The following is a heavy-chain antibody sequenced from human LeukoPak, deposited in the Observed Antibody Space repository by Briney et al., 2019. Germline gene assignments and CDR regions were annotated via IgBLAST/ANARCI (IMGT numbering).Heavy chain of an antibody. CDR2: IYCSGGT. D-gene: IGHD1-26*01. CDR3: AGGGGAKDYFDY. CDR1: GGSISNYY. Sequence: SETLSLTCTVSGGSISNYYWSWIRQPPGKGLEWIAYIYCSGGTNYNPSLKSRVTISVDTSRNQFSLRLSSVTAADTAVYYCAGGGGAKDYFDYWGQGTLVTVSS. V-gene: IGHV4-59*01. J-gene: IGHJ4*02.